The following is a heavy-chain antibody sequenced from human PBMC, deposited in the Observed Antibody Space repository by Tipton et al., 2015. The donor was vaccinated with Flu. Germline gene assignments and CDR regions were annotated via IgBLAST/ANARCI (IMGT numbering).Heavy chain of an antibody. D-gene: IGHD2-8*01. Sequence: TLSLTCTVSGGSISSGSYFWNWIRQPAGKGLEWIGRIFISGSTDYSPSLNDRVTISADTFKNQFSLKLSSVSAADTAVYYCARGDPLDYYYYGMDVWGQGTTVTVSS. V-gene: IGHV4-61*02. CDR2: IFISGST. CDR1: GGSISSGSYF. J-gene: IGHJ6*02. CDR3: ARGDPLDYYYYGMDV.